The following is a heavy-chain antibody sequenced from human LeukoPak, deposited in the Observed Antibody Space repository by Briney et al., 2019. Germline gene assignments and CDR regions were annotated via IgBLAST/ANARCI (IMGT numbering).Heavy chain of an antibody. D-gene: IGHD2-15*01. CDR1: GGSISSSSYY. CDR2: IYYSGST. V-gene: IGHV4-39*07. CDR3: TRRGSVWFDP. Sequence: SETLSLTCTVSGGSISSSSYYWGWIRQPPGKGLEWIGSIYYSGSTYYNPSLKSRVTISVDTSKNQFSLKLSSVTAADTAVYYCTRRGSVWFDPWGQGTLVTVSS. J-gene: IGHJ5*02.